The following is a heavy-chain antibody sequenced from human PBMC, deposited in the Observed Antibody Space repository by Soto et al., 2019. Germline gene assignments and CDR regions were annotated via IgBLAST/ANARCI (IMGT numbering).Heavy chain of an antibody. CDR3: ARGGRRSPGMDV. V-gene: IGHV4-31*03. J-gene: IGHJ6*02. CDR2: IYYSGST. CDR1: GGSISSGGYY. Sequence: QVQLQESGPGLVKPSQTLSLTCTVSGGSISSGGYYWSWIRQHPGKGLEWIGYIYYSGSTYYNPSLKGRVTISVDTSKNQFTLKLSSVTAADTAVYYCARGGRRSPGMDVWGQGTTVTVSS.